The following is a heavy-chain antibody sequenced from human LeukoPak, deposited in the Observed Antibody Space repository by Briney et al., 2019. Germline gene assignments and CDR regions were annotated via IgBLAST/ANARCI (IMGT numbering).Heavy chain of an antibody. CDR3: ASWGYDSSGYYYGRGVY. CDR2: IYTSGST. CDR1: GGSISSGSYY. Sequence: SETLSLTCTVSGGSISSGSYYWSWIRQPAGKGLEWIGRIYTSGSTNYNPSLKSRVTISVDTSKNQFSLKLSSVTAADTAIYYCASWGYDSSGYYYGRGVYWGQGTLVTVSS. V-gene: IGHV4-61*02. J-gene: IGHJ4*02. D-gene: IGHD3-22*01.